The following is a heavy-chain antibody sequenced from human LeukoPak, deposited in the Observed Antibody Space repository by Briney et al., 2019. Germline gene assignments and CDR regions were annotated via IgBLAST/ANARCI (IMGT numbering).Heavy chain of an antibody. CDR1: GGSISSSNW. CDR3: ARLPSLSTVTTRTPVDY. V-gene: IGHV4-4*02. J-gene: IGHJ4*02. Sequence: SGTLSLTCAVFGGSISSSNWWSWVRQPPGKGLEWIGEIYHSGSTNYNPSLKSRVTISVDKSKNQFSLKLSSVTAADTAVYYCARLPSLSTVTTRTPVDYWGQGTLVTVSS. D-gene: IGHD4-17*01. CDR2: IYHSGST.